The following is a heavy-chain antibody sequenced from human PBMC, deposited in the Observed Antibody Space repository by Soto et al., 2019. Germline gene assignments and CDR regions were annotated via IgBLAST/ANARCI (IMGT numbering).Heavy chain of an antibody. Sequence: GGSLRLSCAASGFTFSSYDMHWVRQATGKGLEWVSAIGTAGDTYYPGSVKGRFTISRENAKNSLYLQMNSLRAGDTAVYYCARGRLRFLEWRDMDVWGKGTTVTVSS. D-gene: IGHD3-3*01. J-gene: IGHJ6*03. CDR2: IGTAGDT. V-gene: IGHV3-13*01. CDR1: GFTFSSYD. CDR3: ARGRLRFLEWRDMDV.